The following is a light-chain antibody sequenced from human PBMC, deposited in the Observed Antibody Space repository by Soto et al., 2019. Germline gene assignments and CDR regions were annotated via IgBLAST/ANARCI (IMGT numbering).Light chain of an antibody. CDR2: CAS. J-gene: IGKJ1*01. V-gene: IGKV4-1*01. CDR1: QSVLYSSNNKNY. Sequence: DIVMTQAPDSLAVSLGERATINCKSSQSVLYSSNNKNYLAWYQQKPVQPPKLLIYCASTRESGVPDRFNSTGSGPDFPLTIRSLQAEDVAVYSCQQYYSTPRTFGQGTKVEIK. CDR3: QQYYSTPRT.